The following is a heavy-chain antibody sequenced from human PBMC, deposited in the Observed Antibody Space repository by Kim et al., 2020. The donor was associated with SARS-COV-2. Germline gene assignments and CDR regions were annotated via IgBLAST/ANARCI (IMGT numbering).Heavy chain of an antibody. D-gene: IGHD6-13*01. J-gene: IGHJ6*02. Sequence: GGSLRLSCAVSGFTFSSYDMHWVRQATGKGLEWVSAIGTAGDTYYPGSVKGRFTISRENAKNSLYLQMNSLRAVDTAVYYCARALYSSSWYDPLAHYYYYYGMDVWGQGTTVTVSS. CDR2: IGTAGDT. V-gene: IGHV3-13*01. CDR3: ARALYSSSWYDPLAHYYYYYGMDV. CDR1: GFTFSSYD.